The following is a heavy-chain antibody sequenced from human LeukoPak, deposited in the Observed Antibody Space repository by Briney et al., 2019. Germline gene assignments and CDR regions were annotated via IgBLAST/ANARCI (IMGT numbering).Heavy chain of an antibody. CDR2: IYHSGST. Sequence: SETLSLTCTVSGYSISSGYYRWGSQHPAGKLLEWIGSIYHSGSTYYNPPLKSRVTMSVDTSKNQFSLKLSSVTAADTAVYYCARAIFRGYPDSWGQGTLVIVFS. CDR3: ARAIFRGYPDS. J-gene: IGHJ4*02. CDR1: GYSISSGYY. V-gene: IGHV4-38-2*02. D-gene: IGHD5-18*01.